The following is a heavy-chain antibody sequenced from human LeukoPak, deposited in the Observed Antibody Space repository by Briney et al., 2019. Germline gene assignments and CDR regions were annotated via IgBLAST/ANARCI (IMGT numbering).Heavy chain of an antibody. J-gene: IGHJ4*02. V-gene: IGHV1-18*01. CDR2: ISAYNGNT. CDR1: GYTFTSYG. CDR3: ARGHHPHDILTGYTIPPGFDY. Sequence: ASVKVSCKASGYTFTSYGISWVRQAPGQGLEWMGWISAYNGNTNYAQKLQGRVTMTTDTSTSTAYMELRSLRSDDTAVYYCARGHHPHDILTGYTIPPGFDYWGQGTLVTVSS. D-gene: IGHD3-9*01.